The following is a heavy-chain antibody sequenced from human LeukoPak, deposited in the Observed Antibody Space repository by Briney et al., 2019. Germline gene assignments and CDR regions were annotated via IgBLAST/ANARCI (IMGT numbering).Heavy chain of an antibody. V-gene: IGHV3-49*03. CDR2: IRSKAYGGTT. D-gene: IGHD6-19*01. CDR1: GFTFGDYA. CDR3: TTEWYTSGRYFDY. Sequence: GGSLRLSCTASGFTFGDYAMSWFRQAPGKGLEWVGFIRSKAYGGTTEYAAPVKGRFIISRDDLKTTLYLQMNSLKTEDKAVYYCTTEWYTSGRYFDYWGQGTLVTVSS. J-gene: IGHJ4*02.